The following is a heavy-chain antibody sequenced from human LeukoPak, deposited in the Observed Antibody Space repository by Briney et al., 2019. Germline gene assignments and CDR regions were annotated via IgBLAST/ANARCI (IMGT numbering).Heavy chain of an antibody. J-gene: IGHJ4*02. CDR2: IYWDDDK. V-gene: IGHV2-5*02. CDR1: GFSLSTSGVG. D-gene: IGHD3-9*01. Sequence: SGPTLVNPTQTLTLTCTFSGFSLSTSGVGVGWIRQPPGKALEWLALIYWDDDKRYRPSLKSRLTITKDTSKNQVVLTLTNMDPVDTATYYCAHLDILTGYNSQPLFDYWGQGTLVTVSS. CDR3: AHLDILTGYNSQPLFDY.